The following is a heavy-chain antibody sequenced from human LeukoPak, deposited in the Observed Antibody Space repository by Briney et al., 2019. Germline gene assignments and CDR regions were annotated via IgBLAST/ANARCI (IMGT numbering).Heavy chain of an antibody. V-gene: IGHV4-34*01. D-gene: IGHD3-10*01. Sequence: SETLSLTCAVYGGSFSGYYWSWIRQPPGKGLEWIGEINHSGSTNYNPSLKSRVTISVDTPKNQFSLKLSSVTAADTAVHYCAREGGLLWFRGNWFDPWGQGTLVTVPS. J-gene: IGHJ5*02. CDR1: GGSFSGYY. CDR2: INHSGST. CDR3: AREGGLLWFRGNWFDP.